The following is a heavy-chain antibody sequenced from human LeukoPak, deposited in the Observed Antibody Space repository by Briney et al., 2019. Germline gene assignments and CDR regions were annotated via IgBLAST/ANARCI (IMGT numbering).Heavy chain of an antibody. D-gene: IGHD3-3*01. CDR3: ARESPDYDFWSGYYTGGWFYFGY. J-gene: IGHJ4*02. Sequence: ASVKVSCKASGYTFTSYYMHWVRQAPGQGLEWMGIINPSGGSTSYAQKFQGRVTMTRDTSTSTVYMELSSLRSEDTAVYYCARESPDYDFWSGYYTGGWFYFGYWGQGTLVTVSS. CDR1: GYTFTSYY. CDR2: INPSGGST. V-gene: IGHV1-46*01.